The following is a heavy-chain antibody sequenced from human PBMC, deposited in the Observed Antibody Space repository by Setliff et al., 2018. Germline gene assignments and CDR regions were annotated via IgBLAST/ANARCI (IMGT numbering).Heavy chain of an antibody. D-gene: IGHD6-19*01. V-gene: IGHV3-23*01. Sequence: GSLGLSCAASGFTFSSYAMTWVRQAPGKGLEWVSGISGYGSRTYYADSVKGRSTISRDNSQNTMYLQMNSLRAEDTAVYYCIRDTSGRDAFDIWGQGTMVTVS. CDR1: GFTFSSYA. CDR2: ISGYGSRT. CDR3: IRDTSGRDAFDI. J-gene: IGHJ3*02.